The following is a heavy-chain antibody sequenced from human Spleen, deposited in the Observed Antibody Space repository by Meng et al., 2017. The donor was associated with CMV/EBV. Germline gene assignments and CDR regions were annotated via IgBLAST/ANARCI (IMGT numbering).Heavy chain of an antibody. J-gene: IGHJ6*02. CDR2: ISGSFGST. V-gene: IGHV3-23*01. Sequence: GGSLRLSCAASGFTSYAMSWVRQAPGKGLEWVSAISGSFGSTYYADSVKGRFTISRDESKNTLYLQMNSLRAEDTALYYCAKDCSSGWFPSYGMDVWGQGTTVTVSS. D-gene: IGHD6-19*01. CDR3: AKDCSSGWFPSYGMDV. CDR1: GFTSYA.